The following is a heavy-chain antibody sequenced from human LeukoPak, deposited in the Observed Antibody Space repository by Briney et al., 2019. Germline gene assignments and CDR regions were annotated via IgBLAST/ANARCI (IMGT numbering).Heavy chain of an antibody. V-gene: IGHV3-7*01. CDR3: ARRGAAAGTSDY. Sequence: PGGSLRLSCAASGFTFSSYWMSWVRQAPGKGLEWVANIKQDGSEKYYVDSVKGRFTISRDNSKNTLYLQMGSLRAEDMAMYYCARRGAAAGTSDYWGQGTLVTVSS. CDR2: IKQDGSEK. J-gene: IGHJ4*02. D-gene: IGHD6-13*01. CDR1: GFTFSSYW.